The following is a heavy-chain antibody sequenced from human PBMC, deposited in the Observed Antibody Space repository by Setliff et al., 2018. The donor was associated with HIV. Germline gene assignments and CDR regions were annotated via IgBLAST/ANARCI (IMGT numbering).Heavy chain of an antibody. CDR3: ASDYYASGSYGH. CDR1: GGSISTYY. D-gene: IGHD3-10*01. CDR2: IYFTGSS. Sequence: PSETLSLTCTVSGGSISTYYWSWIRQPPGKGLEWIGSIYFTGSSDNNPSLKSRVTLSVDTSKHQFSLKLSSVTAADTAVYYCASDYYASGSYGHWGQGTQVTVSS. J-gene: IGHJ4*02. V-gene: IGHV4-59*01.